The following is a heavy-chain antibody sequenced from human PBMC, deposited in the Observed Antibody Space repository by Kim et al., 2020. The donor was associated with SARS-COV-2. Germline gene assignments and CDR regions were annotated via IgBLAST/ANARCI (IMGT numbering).Heavy chain of an antibody. D-gene: IGHD3-22*01. CDR2: ISGSGGST. CDR1: GFTFSSYA. V-gene: IGHV3-23*01. Sequence: GGSLRLSCAASGFTFSSYAMSWVRQAPGKGLEWVSAISGSGGSTYYADSVKGRFTISRDNSKNTLYLQMNSLRAEDTAVYYCAKGIGNTMIVVVIGRGFDYYSDYWGQGTLVAVSA. J-gene: IGHJ4*02. CDR3: AKGIGNTMIVVVIGRGFDYYSDY.